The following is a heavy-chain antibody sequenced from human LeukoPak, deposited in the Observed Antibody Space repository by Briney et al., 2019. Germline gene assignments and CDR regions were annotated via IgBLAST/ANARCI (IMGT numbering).Heavy chain of an antibody. D-gene: IGHD3-10*01. J-gene: IGHJ6*03. Sequence: GGSLRLSCAGSGFPFSSHGMNWVRQAPGKGLEWVSGISPGGGPTYYADSVKGRFTISRDDSKNTLYLQMKNLRAEDTAVYYCARVYYGSGSLYYYYYYMDVWGKGTTVTISS. CDR3: ARVYYGSGSLYYYYYYMDV. CDR2: ISPGGGPT. CDR1: GFPFSSHG. V-gene: IGHV3-23*01.